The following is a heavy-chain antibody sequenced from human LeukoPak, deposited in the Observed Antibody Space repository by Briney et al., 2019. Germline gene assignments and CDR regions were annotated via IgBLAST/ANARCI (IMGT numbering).Heavy chain of an antibody. CDR1: GDSVRSYY. Sequence: SSETLSLTCTLSGDSVRSYYCSWIRHPPGQGLEWLGHINKRGSTNYHPCLQGRVNISIDTYNNQFSLKVNSVPAADRAVYYCVRDSRYGSGWFEDGLDFWGQGTTVTVSS. D-gene: IGHD6-25*01. V-gene: IGHV4-59*02. CDR2: INKRGST. CDR3: VRDSRYGSGWFEDGLDF. J-gene: IGHJ6*02.